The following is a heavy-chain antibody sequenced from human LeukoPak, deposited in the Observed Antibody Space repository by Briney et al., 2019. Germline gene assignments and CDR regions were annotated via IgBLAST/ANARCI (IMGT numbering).Heavy chain of an antibody. D-gene: IGHD3-22*01. CDR3: ARHVAQVTYYYETIN. J-gene: IGHJ4*02. CDR1: GGSFSGYY. Sequence: SETLSLTCAVYGGSFSGYYWSWIRQPPGKGLEWIGNIYYSGYTYYNPSLKSRVTISVDTSKNLFSLRLSSVTAADTAVYYCARHVAQVTYYYETINWGQGTLVTVSS. CDR2: IYYSGYT. V-gene: IGHV4-34*01.